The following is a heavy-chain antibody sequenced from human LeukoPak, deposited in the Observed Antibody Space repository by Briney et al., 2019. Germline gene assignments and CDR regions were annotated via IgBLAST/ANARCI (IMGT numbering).Heavy chain of an antibody. Sequence: GGSLRLSCAASVVSGLTRWMSWVRQVPGKGLEWVATIKEDEIERHYADSAKDRFTISRDNAKNSVYLQMNSLRVEDTAVYYCASAAGWEFAYWGQGTLVTVSS. J-gene: IGHJ4*02. V-gene: IGHV3-7*01. D-gene: IGHD3-10*01. CDR3: ASAAGWEFAY. CDR1: VVSGLTRW. CDR2: IKEDEIER.